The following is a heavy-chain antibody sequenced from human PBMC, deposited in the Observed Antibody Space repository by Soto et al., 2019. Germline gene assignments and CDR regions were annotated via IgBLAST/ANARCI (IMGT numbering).Heavy chain of an antibody. Sequence: QVQLVESGGGVVQPGRSLRLSCAASGFTFSSYGMHWVRQAPGKGLEWVAVISSDGSNKYYADSVKGRFTSSRDTSKNTLYLQMNSLRAEDTAVYYYAKDQRWLQYYFHYWGQGTLVTVSS. D-gene: IGHD5-12*01. CDR2: ISSDGSNK. V-gene: IGHV3-30*18. CDR3: AKDQRWLQYYFHY. J-gene: IGHJ4*02. CDR1: GFTFSSYG.